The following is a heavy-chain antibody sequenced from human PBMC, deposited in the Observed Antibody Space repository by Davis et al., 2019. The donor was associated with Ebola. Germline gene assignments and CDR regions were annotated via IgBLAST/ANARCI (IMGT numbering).Heavy chain of an antibody. V-gene: IGHV4-39*01. Sequence: PSETLSLTCTVSGGSISSSSYYWGWIRQPPGKGLEWIGSIYYSGSTYYNPSLKSRVTISVDTSKNQFSLKLSSVTAADTAVYYCARWVTTVDYFDYWGQGTLVTVSS. CDR3: ARWVTTVDYFDY. CDR2: IYYSGST. J-gene: IGHJ4*02. D-gene: IGHD4-11*01. CDR1: GGSISSSSYY.